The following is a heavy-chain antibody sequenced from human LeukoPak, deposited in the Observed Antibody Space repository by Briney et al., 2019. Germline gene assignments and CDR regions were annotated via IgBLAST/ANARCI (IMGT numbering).Heavy chain of an antibody. D-gene: IGHD6-13*01. CDR2: IDPSDSYT. Sequence: PGESLKISCNGSGYSFTSNWIGWVRQMPGKGLEWMGRIDPSDSYTNYSPSFQGHVTISADKSISTAYLQWSSLTASDTAMYQGAGKSWYGFDHWGQGTLVTVSS. V-gene: IGHV5-10-1*01. CDR3: AGKSWYGFDH. J-gene: IGHJ4*02. CDR1: GYSFTSNW.